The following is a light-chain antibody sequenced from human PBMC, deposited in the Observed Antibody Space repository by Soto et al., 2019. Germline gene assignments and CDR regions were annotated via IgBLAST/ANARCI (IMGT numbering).Light chain of an antibody. Sequence: EIVLTHSPATLSLSPCERVTLSFSASPSVTSNLAWYQQALGQAPRLLIYDASTRATGIPARFSGSGSGTEFTLTISSLQSEDFAVYYCQQYNNWPLTFGGGTKVDIK. CDR3: QQYNNWPLT. CDR1: PSVTSN. J-gene: IGKJ4*01. V-gene: IGKV3-15*01. CDR2: DAS.